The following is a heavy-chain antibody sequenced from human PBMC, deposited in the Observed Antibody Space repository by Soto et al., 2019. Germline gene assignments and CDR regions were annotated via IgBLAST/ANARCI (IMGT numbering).Heavy chain of an antibody. V-gene: IGHV3-33*01. CDR2: IWYDGSNK. CDR1: GFTFSSYG. D-gene: IGHD3-10*01. CDR3: ARDRGMVRGVIPHPGNWFDP. Sequence: GGSLRLSCAASGFTFSSYGMHWVRQAPGKGLEWVAVIWYDGSNKYYADSVKGRFTISRDNSKNTLYLQMNSLRAEDTAVYYCARDRGMVRGVIPHPGNWFDPWGQGTLVTVSS. J-gene: IGHJ5*02.